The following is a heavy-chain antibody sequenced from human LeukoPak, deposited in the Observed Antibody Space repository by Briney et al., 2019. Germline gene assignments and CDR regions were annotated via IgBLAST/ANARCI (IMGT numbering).Heavy chain of an antibody. J-gene: IGHJ4*02. CDR3: LTLGGALLDY. Sequence: PSETLSLTCAVSGYSISSGYYWGWIRQPPGKGLEWIGSIYHSGSTYYNPSLKSRVTILVDTSKNQCCLKLSSVTAADTAVYYWLTLGGALLDYWGQGTLVTASS. CDR1: GYSISSGYY. D-gene: IGHD3-16*01. CDR2: IYHSGST. V-gene: IGHV4-38-2*01.